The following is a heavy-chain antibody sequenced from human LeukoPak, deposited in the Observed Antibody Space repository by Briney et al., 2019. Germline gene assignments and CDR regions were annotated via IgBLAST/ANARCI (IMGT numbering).Heavy chain of an antibody. D-gene: IGHD6-19*01. CDR3: ARYSSGFRPNFAS. J-gene: IGHJ4*02. Sequence: SETLSLTCTVSGDSISSSSYYWGWIRQPPGKGLEWIGSIYYSGTTYYNLSLKSRVTISADTSKNQFSLNLSSVTAADTAVYYCARYSSGFRPNFASWGQETLVTVSS. V-gene: IGHV4-39*07. CDR2: IYYSGTT. CDR1: GDSISSSSYY.